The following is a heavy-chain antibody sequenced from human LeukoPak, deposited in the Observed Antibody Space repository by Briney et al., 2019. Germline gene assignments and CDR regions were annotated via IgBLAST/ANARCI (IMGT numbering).Heavy chain of an antibody. J-gene: IGHJ6*02. V-gene: IGHV4-30-4*01. CDR2: IYYSGST. CDR3: ARERSYGSGNYYGMDV. Sequence: SETLSLTCTVSGGSISSGDYYWSWIRQPPWKGLEWIGYIYYSGSTYYNPSLKSRVTISVDTSKNQFSLKLSSVTAADTAVYYCARERSYGSGNYYGMDVWGQGTTVTVSS. CDR1: GGSISSGDYY. D-gene: IGHD3-10*01.